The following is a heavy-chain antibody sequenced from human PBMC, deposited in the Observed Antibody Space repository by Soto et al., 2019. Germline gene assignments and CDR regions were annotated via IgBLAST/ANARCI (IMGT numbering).Heavy chain of an antibody. Sequence: QVHLQQWGAGLLKPSETLSLTCAVYDGSLSDNYYTWTRQSPGKGLEGIGEIHPSGSTFYNTSLQTRVTLSQDTSKRHFSLNLISVTAADTGEYYCSTGSDAYKGGRTWGQGTLVTVSS. CDR3: STGSDAYKGGRT. V-gene: IGHV4-34*02. CDR1: DGSLSDNY. J-gene: IGHJ5*02. D-gene: IGHD1-1*01. CDR2: IHPSGST.